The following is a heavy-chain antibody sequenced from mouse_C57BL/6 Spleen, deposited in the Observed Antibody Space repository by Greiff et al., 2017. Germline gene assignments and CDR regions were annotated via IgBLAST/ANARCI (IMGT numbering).Heavy chain of an antibody. CDR1: GFNIKDYY. Sequence: VQLKESGAELVRPGASVKLSCTASGFNIKDYYMHWVKQRPEQGLEWIGRFDPEDGDTEYAPKFQGKATMTAETSSNTDYLQLSRLTSEDTAVYYCTTPYYDYDSDYWGQGTTLTVSS. D-gene: IGHD2-4*01. V-gene: IGHV14-1*01. CDR3: TTPYYDYDSDY. J-gene: IGHJ2*01. CDR2: FDPEDGDT.